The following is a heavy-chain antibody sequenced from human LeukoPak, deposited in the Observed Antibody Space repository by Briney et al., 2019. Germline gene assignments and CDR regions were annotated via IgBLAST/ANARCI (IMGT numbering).Heavy chain of an antibody. CDR2: IKQDGSEK. CDR1: GFTFSSYA. CDR3: ARNLMDV. J-gene: IGHJ6*03. Sequence: GGSLRLSCAASGFTFSSYAMSWVRQAPGKGLEWVANIKQDGSEKYYVDSVKGRFTISRDNAKNSLYLQMNSLRAEDTAVYYCARNLMDVWGKGTTVTVSS. V-gene: IGHV3-7*01.